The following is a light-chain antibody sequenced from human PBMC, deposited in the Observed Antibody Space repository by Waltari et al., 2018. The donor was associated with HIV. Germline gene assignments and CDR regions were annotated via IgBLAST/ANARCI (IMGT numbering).Light chain of an antibody. Sequence: IQMIQSPSSLSASVGDRVTITCRASQVISNYLAWYQQKPGKVPKLLIYAASTLQSGVPSRFSGSGSGTDFTLTISSLQPEDAATYYCQKYNSAPLTFGGGTKVEIK. CDR2: AAS. CDR3: QKYNSAPLT. V-gene: IGKV1-27*01. CDR1: QVISNY. J-gene: IGKJ4*01.